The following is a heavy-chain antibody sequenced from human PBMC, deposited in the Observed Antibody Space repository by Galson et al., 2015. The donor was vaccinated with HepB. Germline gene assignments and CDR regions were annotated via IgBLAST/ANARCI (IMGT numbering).Heavy chain of an antibody. CDR3: ARRDGGVGSNDH. V-gene: IGHV5-51*01. CDR1: GYRFTSYW. Sequence: QSGAEVKKPGESLKISCLGSGYRFTSYWIAWVRQMPGKGLEWMGIIFPGDSHTTYGPSFQGQVTILVDKSISTAYLQWSSLKASDTAMYYCARRDGGVGSNDHWGQGTLVTVSS. D-gene: IGHD1-26*01. J-gene: IGHJ5*02. CDR2: IFPGDSHT.